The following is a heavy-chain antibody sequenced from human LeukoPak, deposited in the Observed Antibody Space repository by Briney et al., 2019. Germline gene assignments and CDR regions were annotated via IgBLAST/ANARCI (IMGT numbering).Heavy chain of an antibody. Sequence: LETLSLTCTVSGGSISRYYWSWIRQPPEKGLEWIGYIYYSGDTNYNPSLKSRVTISVDTSKNQFSLKLSSVTAADTAVYYCARVGGYSGYDPIDYWGQGTLVTVSS. CDR1: GGSISRYY. V-gene: IGHV4-59*01. CDR2: IYYSGDT. D-gene: IGHD5-12*01. J-gene: IGHJ4*02. CDR3: ARVGGYSGYDPIDY.